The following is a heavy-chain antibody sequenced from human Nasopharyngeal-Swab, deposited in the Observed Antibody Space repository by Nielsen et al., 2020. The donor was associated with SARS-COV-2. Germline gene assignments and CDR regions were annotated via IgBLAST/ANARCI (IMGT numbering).Heavy chain of an antibody. V-gene: IGHV7-4-1*02. CDR3: ARSIVGATTRFDY. J-gene: IGHJ4*02. CDR1: GYIFTDYY. CDR2: INTNTGNP. D-gene: IGHD1-26*01. Sequence: SVTVSCKTSGYIFTDYYIHWVRQAPGQGLEWMGWINTNTGNPTYAQGFTGRFVFSLDTSVSTAYLQISRLKAEDTAVYYCARSIVGATTRFDYWGQGTLVTVSS.